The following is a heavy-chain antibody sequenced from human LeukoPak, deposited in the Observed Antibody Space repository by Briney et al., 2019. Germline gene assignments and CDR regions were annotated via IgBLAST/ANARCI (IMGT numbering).Heavy chain of an antibody. CDR3: ARGNRAGYYFDY. D-gene: IGHD5-24*01. CDR1: GGSFSDSY. Sequence: PSETLSLTCADYGGSFSDSYWSWIRQAPGRGLEWIGEIIRSGITNYNPSLKSRATISIDTSKNQFSLTLSSVTAADTAVYFCARGNRAGYYFDYWGQGTLVTVSS. V-gene: IGHV4-34*01. J-gene: IGHJ4*02. CDR2: IIRSGIT.